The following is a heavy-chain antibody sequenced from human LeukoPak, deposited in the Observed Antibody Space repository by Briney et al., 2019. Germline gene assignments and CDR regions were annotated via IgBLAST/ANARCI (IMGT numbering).Heavy chain of an antibody. D-gene: IGHD3-3*01. Sequence: SETLSLTCAVSGGSISSGGYSWSWLRQPPGKGLEWIGYIYHSGSTYYNPSLKSRVTISVDRSKNQFSLKLSSVTAADTAVYYCARSYYDFWSGQSDAFDIWGQGTMVTVSS. CDR1: GGSISSGGYS. CDR3: ARSYYDFWSGQSDAFDI. V-gene: IGHV4-30-2*01. CDR2: IYHSGST. J-gene: IGHJ3*02.